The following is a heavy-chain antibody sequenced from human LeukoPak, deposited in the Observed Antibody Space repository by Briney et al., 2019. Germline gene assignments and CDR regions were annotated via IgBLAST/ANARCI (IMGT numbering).Heavy chain of an antibody. CDR1: GFTFSSYA. D-gene: IGHD6-19*01. CDR3: ARDLAAVAVAFPLADY. CDR2: ISGSGGST. J-gene: IGHJ4*02. V-gene: IGHV3-20*04. Sequence: GGSLRLSCAASGFTFSSYAMSWVRQAPGKGLEWVSAISGSGGSTGYADSVKGRFTISRDNAKNSLYLQMNSLRAEDTALYYCARDLAAVAVAFPLADYWGQGTLVTVSS.